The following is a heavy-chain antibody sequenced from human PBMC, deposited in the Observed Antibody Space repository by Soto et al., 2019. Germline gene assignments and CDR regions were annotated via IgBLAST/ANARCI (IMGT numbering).Heavy chain of an antibody. CDR3: AICDNLYYYDSSGSIDY. V-gene: IGHV4-34*01. CDR1: GGSFSGYY. J-gene: IGHJ4*02. Sequence: PSETLSLTCAVYGGSFSGYYWSLIRQTPGKGLEWSWEINRSGGTNYNPSLKSRVTISVDTSKNQFSPKLSSVTAADTAVYYCAICDNLYYYDSSGSIDYWAQGTLVTVSS. D-gene: IGHD3-22*01. CDR2: INRSGGT.